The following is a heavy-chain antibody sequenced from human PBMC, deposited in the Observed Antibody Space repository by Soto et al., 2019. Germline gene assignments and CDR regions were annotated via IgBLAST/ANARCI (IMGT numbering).Heavy chain of an antibody. V-gene: IGHV4-31*03. CDR3: ARDNHDYDEAFDI. J-gene: IGHJ3*02. CDR2: IYYSGST. D-gene: IGHD4-17*01. CDR1: GGSISSGGYY. Sequence: QVQLQESGPGLVKPSQTLSLTCTVSGGSISSGGYYWSWIRQHPGKGLEWIGYIYYSGSTYYNTSRKSRVTISVDTSKNQFSLKLSSVTAADTAVYYCARDNHDYDEAFDIWGQGTMVTVSS.